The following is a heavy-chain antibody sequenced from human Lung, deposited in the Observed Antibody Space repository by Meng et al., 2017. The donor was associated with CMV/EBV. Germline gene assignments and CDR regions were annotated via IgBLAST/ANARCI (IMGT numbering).Heavy chain of an antibody. CDR1: GGSISSSSYY. V-gene: IGHV4-39*01. CDR2: NYYSGST. CDR3: AGLCIIVVPAASCPMDV. D-gene: IGHD2-2*01. J-gene: IGHJ6*02. Sequence: SETLSLXCTVSGGSISSSSYYWGWIRQPPGKGLEWFGSNYYSGSTYYNPSLKSRVTITVDTSKNQFSLKLSSVTAADTAVYYCAGLCIIVVPAASCPMDVWXQGTTVTVSS.